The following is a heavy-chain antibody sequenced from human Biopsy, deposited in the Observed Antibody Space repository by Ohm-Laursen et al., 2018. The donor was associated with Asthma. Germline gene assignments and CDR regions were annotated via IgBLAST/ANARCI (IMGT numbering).Heavy chain of an antibody. CDR2: IYWEDYN. Sequence: PTQTLTLTSSFSGFSLRTPGVGVGWIRQSPGKALEWLALIYWEDYNLFRPSLKRRLTITKDPSKNQVVLTMTKMDPVDSGTYYCALSQDSGFDDHSPSWFDPWGQGTLVTVSS. V-gene: IGHV2-5*02. CDR3: ALSQDSGFDDHSPSWFDP. D-gene: IGHD3-9*01. CDR1: GFSLRTPGVG. J-gene: IGHJ5*02.